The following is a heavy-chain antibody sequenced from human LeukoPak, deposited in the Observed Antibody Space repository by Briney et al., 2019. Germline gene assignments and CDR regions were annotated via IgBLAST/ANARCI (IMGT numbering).Heavy chain of an antibody. CDR2: ISYDGSNK. CDR3: AKDTSVDYGDYFDY. CDR1: GFTFSSYG. V-gene: IGHV3-30*18. D-gene: IGHD4-17*01. J-gene: IGHJ4*02. Sequence: GGSLRLSCAASGFTFSSYGMHWVRQAPGKGLEWVAVISYDGSNKYYADSVKGRFTISRGNSKNTLYLQMNSLRAEDTAVYYCAKDTSVDYGDYFDYWGQGTLVTVSS.